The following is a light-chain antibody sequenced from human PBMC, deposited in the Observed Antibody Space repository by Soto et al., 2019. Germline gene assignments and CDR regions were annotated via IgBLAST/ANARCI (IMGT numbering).Light chain of an antibody. CDR3: QQYNKWPLT. Sequence: EIVMTQSPATLSVSPGERATLSCRASQSVSSNLAWYQQKPGQAPRLLIYGVSTRATGIPVRFSGSRSGTEFTLTISSLQSEDFAVYYCQQYNKWPLTFGGGTDVEI. CDR1: QSVSSN. V-gene: IGKV3-15*01. CDR2: GVS. J-gene: IGKJ4*01.